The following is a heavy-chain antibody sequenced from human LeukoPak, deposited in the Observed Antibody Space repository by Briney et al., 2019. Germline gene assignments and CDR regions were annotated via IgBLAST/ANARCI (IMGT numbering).Heavy chain of an antibody. CDR3: ARCYGYSSGWYLVDALAI. D-gene: IGHD6-19*01. Sequence: PSETLSLTCAVYGGSFSGYYWRWIRQPPGKGLEWIGEINHSGSTNYNPSLKSRVTISVDTSKNQFSLKLSSVTAADTAVYYCARCYGYSSGWYLVDALAIWGQGTMVTVSS. V-gene: IGHV4-34*01. J-gene: IGHJ3*02. CDR2: INHSGST. CDR1: GGSFSGYY.